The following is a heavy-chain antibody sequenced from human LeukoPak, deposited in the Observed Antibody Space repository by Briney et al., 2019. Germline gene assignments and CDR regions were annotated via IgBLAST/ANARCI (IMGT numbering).Heavy chain of an antibody. Sequence: SETLSLTCTVSGASISSYYWSWIRQHAGERLEWIGRIYTSGSTNYNPSLKSRVTMSVDTSKNQFSLKLISVTAADTAVYYCARALVPYYDILTGYYKHPIDAFDIWGQGTMVTVSS. CDR1: GASISSYY. CDR3: ARALVPYYDILTGYYKHPIDAFDI. J-gene: IGHJ3*02. CDR2: IYTSGST. V-gene: IGHV4-4*07. D-gene: IGHD3-9*01.